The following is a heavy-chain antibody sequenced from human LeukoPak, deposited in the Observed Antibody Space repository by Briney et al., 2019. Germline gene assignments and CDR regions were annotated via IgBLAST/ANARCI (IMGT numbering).Heavy chain of an antibody. Sequence: ASVKVSCKASGYTFTSYGISWVRRAPGQGLEWMGWISAYNGNTNYAQKLQGRVTMTTDTSTSTAYMELRSLRSDDTAVYYCARDSEKVLLWFGELSPPDYWGQGTLVTVSS. J-gene: IGHJ4*02. CDR3: ARDSEKVLLWFGELSPPDY. CDR2: ISAYNGNT. V-gene: IGHV1-18*01. CDR1: GYTFTSYG. D-gene: IGHD3-10*01.